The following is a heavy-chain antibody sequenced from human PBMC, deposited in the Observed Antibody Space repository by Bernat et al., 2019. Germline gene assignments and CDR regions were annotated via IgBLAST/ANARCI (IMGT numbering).Heavy chain of an antibody. J-gene: IGHJ4*02. V-gene: IGHV3-66*01. CDR2: IYSDGST. Sequence: VESGGGLVQPGGSLRLSCAASGFTVLNNYMSWVCQAPGKGLEWVSIIYSDGSTYYADSVKGRFTISRDNSKNTLYLQMNGLRAEDTAVYYCARDSCTTTSCYGDWGQGTQVTVSS. CDR1: GFTVLNNY. D-gene: IGHD2-2*01. CDR3: ARDSCTTTSCYGD.